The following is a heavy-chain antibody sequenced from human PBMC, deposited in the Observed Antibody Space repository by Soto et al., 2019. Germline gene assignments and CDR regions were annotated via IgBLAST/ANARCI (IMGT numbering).Heavy chain of an antibody. CDR1: GFTFRSYA. D-gene: IGHD6-25*01. CDR2: ISHDENNR. J-gene: IGHJ6*02. Sequence: QVQLVESGGGVVQPGRSLRLSCAASGFTFRSYAMHWVRQAPGRGLEWVAFISHDENNRLYADSVKGRFSISRDNSKNILYLQMSSLRLEDTAVYYCPRVRLSDRWTEALDVWGHGTTVTVSS. V-gene: IGHV3-30-3*01. CDR3: PRVRLSDRWTEALDV.